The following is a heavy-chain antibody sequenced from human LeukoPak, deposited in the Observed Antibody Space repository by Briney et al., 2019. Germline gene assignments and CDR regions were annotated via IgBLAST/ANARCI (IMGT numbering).Heavy chain of an antibody. J-gene: IGHJ4*02. CDR1: GFIVSSIY. CDR3: ARDVSF. D-gene: IGHD3-10*01. Sequence: GGSLRLSCAASGFIVSSIYMVWVRQAPGKGLEWVSLLYSDGSTYYADSVKGRFIISRDNSKNTLYLEMNSLRVEDTAVYYCARDVSFWGQGTLVTVSS. CDR2: LYSDGST. V-gene: IGHV3-53*01.